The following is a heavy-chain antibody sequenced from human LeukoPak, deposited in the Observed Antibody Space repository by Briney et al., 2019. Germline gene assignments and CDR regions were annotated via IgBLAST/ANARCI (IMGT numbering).Heavy chain of an antibody. CDR3: ARGDLDY. CDR2: IKKDGSEE. V-gene: IGHV3-7*01. CDR1: GFTFSFYW. J-gene: IGHJ4*02. D-gene: IGHD3-3*01. Sequence: GGSLRLSCAASGFTFSFYWMSWVRQAPGKGLEWVANIKKDGSEEYYVDSVKGRFTITRDNAQNSLYLQMNSLRAEDTAVYYCARGDLDYWGQGTLVTVSS.